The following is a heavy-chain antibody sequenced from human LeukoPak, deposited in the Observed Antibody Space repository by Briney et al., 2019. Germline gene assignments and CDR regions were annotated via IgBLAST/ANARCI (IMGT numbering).Heavy chain of an antibody. D-gene: IGHD3-10*01. CDR1: GFTLSSYG. V-gene: IGHV3-23*01. CDR2: ISGSGGST. J-gene: IGHJ6*03. Sequence: GGSLRLLCAASGFTLSSYGMRWLRQAAGKGLEWVSAISGSGGSTYCADSVKGRFTSSRDNSKNTLYLQMNSLRAEDTAVYYCAREKGFGEFYYYYMDVWGKGTTVTVSS. CDR3: AREKGFGEFYYYYMDV.